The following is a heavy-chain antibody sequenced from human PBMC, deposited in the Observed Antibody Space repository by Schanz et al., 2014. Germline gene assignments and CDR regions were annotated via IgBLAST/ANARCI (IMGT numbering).Heavy chain of an antibody. J-gene: IGHJ4*02. CDR3: ARGGYSSGWYDRDIAHFDY. CDR2: ITAYNGDT. V-gene: IGHV1-18*01. D-gene: IGHD6-19*01. Sequence: QVQLVQSGAEVKKPGASVKVSCKASGYTFTSHGISWVRQAPGQGLEWMGWITAYNGDTNYALKFQGWVTMTRDTTTTTAYMELRSLRSDDTAVYYCARGGYSSGWYDRDIAHFDYWGQGTLVTVSS. CDR1: GYTFTSHG.